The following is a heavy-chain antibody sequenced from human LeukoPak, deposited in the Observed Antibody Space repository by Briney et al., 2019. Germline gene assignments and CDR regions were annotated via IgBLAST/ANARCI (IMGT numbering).Heavy chain of an antibody. Sequence: GRSLRLSCAPSGFIFSRYAMNWVRQAPGKGLEWVSSISSSSDYIYYADSVKGRFSITRDNARNSLYLQMNSLRAEDTAVYYCARTPGERYCSGGSCYFHYYYMDVWGKGTTVTVS. V-gene: IGHV3-21*01. D-gene: IGHD2-15*01. CDR1: GFIFSRYA. CDR3: ARTPGERYCSGGSCYFHYYYMDV. CDR2: ISSSSDYI. J-gene: IGHJ6*03.